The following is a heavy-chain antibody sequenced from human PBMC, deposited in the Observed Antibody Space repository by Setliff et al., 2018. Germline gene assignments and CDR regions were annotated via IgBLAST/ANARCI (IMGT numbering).Heavy chain of an antibody. CDR2: VYHRGTT. Sequence: TLSLTCTVSNGSLNRNGYYWAWVRQPPGKGLEWIASVYHRGTTYYNPSLKSRVTTSVDTSKNQFSLKLISVTAADTAVYYCAKDKYSFGSGIYWNSFDLWGQGTMVTVSS. CDR1: NGSLNRNGYY. CDR3: AKDKYSFGSGIYWNSFDL. J-gene: IGHJ3*01. D-gene: IGHD3-10*01. V-gene: IGHV4-39*02.